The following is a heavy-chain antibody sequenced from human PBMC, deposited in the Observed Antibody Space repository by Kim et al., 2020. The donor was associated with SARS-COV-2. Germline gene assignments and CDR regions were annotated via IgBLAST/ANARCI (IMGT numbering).Heavy chain of an antibody. CDR2: ISGSGGIV. Sequence: GGSLRLSCVASGFTFSTYSLNWVRQAPGKGLEWVSVISGSGGIVYNGDAVKGRFTISRDNSKNTVFLQMNSLTAEDTAVYYCTKARVADTSFYPLDHWGQGTLVTVSS. V-gene: IGHV3-23*01. CDR3: TKARVADTSFYPLDH. J-gene: IGHJ4*02. D-gene: IGHD3-3*01. CDR1: GFTFSTYS.